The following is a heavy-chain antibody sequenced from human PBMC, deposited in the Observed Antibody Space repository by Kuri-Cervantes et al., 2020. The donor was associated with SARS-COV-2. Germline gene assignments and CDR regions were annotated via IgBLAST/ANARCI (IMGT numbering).Heavy chain of an antibody. J-gene: IGHJ6*02. CDR1: GGSISSSSYY. V-gene: IGHV4-39*07. CDR2: IYYSGST. Sequence: GSLRLSCTVSGGSISSSSYYWGWIRQPPGKGLEWIGSIYYSGSTYYNPSLKSRVTISVDTSKNQFSLKLSSVTAADTAVYYCARDQGNYYDSSGYIYGMDVWGQGTTVTVSS. D-gene: IGHD3-22*01. CDR3: ARDQGNYYDSSGYIYGMDV.